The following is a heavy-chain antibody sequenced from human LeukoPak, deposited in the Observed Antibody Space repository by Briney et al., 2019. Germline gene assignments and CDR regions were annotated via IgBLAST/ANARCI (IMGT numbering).Heavy chain of an antibody. CDR3: AKDPTSVGGRHDWLLDS. CDR2: IGFGDDSA. Sequence: GGSLRLSCAASGFTFSSYAMSWVRQAPGKELEWVSTIGFGDDSAYYADSVKGRFTISRDNSKNTLYLQMNYLRAEDTAVYYCAKDPTSVGGRHDWLLDSWGQGTLVTVSS. CDR1: GFTFSSYA. J-gene: IGHJ5*02. V-gene: IGHV3-23*01. D-gene: IGHD3-9*01.